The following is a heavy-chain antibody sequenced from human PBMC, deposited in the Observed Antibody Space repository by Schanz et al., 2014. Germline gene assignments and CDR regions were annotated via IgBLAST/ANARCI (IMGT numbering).Heavy chain of an antibody. CDR2: ISGSGGST. J-gene: IGHJ5*02. CDR3: VRWGAS. D-gene: IGHD3-16*01. V-gene: IGHV3-23*04. CDR1: GYTFSSNA. Sequence: EVQLVESGGGLVQPGGSLRLSCAASGYTFSSNAMSWVRQAPGKGLEWVSTISGSGGSTYYADSVKGRFTISRDNAKNTLYLQMSRLRVEDTAVYYCVRWGASWGQGTLVTVSS.